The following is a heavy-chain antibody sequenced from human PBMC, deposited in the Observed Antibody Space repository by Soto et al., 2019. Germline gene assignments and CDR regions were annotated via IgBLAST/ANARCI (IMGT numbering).Heavy chain of an antibody. J-gene: IGHJ6*02. CDR1: GYTFTSYA. CDR3: ARDPSYYGMDV. V-gene: IGHV1-3*05. CDR2: INAGNGNT. Sequence: QVQLVQSGAEEKKPGASVKVSCKASGYTFTSYAMHWVRQAPGQRLEWMGWINAGNGNTKYSKKFQGRVTITRDTSASTAYMELSSLRSKDTAVYYCARDPSYYGMDVWGQGTTVTVSS.